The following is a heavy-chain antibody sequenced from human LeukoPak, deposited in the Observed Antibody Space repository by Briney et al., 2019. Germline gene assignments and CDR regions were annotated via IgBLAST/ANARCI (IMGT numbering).Heavy chain of an antibody. CDR1: GFTFSSYA. CDR2: IKQDGSEK. D-gene: IGHD6-6*01. Sequence: GRSLRLSCAASGFTFSSYAMHWVRQAPGKGLEWVANIKQDGSEKYYVDSVKGRFTISRDNAKNSMYLQMNSLRAEDTAVYYCARGGSSYFDYWGQGILVTVSS. CDR3: ARGGSSYFDY. V-gene: IGHV3-7*01. J-gene: IGHJ4*02.